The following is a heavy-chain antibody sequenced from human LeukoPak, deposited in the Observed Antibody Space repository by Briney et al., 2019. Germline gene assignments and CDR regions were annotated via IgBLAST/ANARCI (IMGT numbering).Heavy chain of an antibody. Sequence: PSGTLSLTCAVSGGSISSSNWWSWVRQPPGKGLEWIGEIYHSGSTNYNPSLKSRVTISVDKSKNQFSLKLSSVTAADTAVNYCAGALPGYSSSSGANWFDPWGQGTLVTVSS. V-gene: IGHV4-4*02. D-gene: IGHD6-6*01. CDR2: IYHSGST. CDR1: GGSISSSNW. CDR3: AGALPGYSSSSGANWFDP. J-gene: IGHJ5*02.